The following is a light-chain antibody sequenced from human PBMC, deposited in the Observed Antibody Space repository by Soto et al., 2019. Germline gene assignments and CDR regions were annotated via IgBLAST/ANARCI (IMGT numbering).Light chain of an antibody. CDR3: QQFSSYPLT. J-gene: IGKJ4*01. CDR2: GAS. V-gene: IGKV3-20*01. Sequence: DIVLTQSPATQSLSSGETANLFCXXSQSVSSSYLAWYQQKPGQAPRLLIYGASSRATGIPDRFSGGGSGTDFTLTISRLEPEDFAVYYCQQFSSYPLTFGGGTKVDIK. CDR1: QSVSSSY.